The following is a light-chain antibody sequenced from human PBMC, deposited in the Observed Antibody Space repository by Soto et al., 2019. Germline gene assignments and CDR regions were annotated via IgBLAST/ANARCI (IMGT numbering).Light chain of an antibody. Sequence: EIVLTQSPGTLSLSPGKRATLSCRASQSIISSYLAWYQQRPGQAPSLLIYGASSRATGIPDRFSGSGSGTEFTLTISRLEPEDFAVYYCQQYGSSSWTFGQGTKVDIK. CDR1: QSIISSY. J-gene: IGKJ1*01. CDR2: GAS. CDR3: QQYGSSSWT. V-gene: IGKV3-20*01.